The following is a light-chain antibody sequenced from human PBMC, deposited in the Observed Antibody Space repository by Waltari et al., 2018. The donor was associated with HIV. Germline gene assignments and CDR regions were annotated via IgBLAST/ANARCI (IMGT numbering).Light chain of an antibody. CDR2: DVT. CDR3: SSYRTYGTLV. CDR1: PHAIGNSHH. V-gene: IGLV2-14*01. J-gene: IGLJ3*02. Sequence: QSALTQPASVSGSPGQSITLPCTGPPHAIGNSHHDSWYQHRPGKAPKLLIHDVTNRPSGVSARFSGSKSGNTASLSISGLQAEDEADYFCSSYRTYGTLVFGGGTKVTVL.